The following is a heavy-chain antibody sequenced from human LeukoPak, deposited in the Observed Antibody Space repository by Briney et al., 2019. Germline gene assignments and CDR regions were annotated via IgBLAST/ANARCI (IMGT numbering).Heavy chain of an antibody. J-gene: IGHJ6*02. CDR1: GFTFSSYA. CDR2: ISYDGSNK. V-gene: IGHV3-30-3*01. Sequence: GRSLRLSCAASGFTFSSYAMHWVRQAPGKGLEWVAVISYDGSNKYYADSVKGRFTISRDNSKNTLYLQMNSLRAEDTAVYYCARDIYYYYYGVDVWGQGTTVTVSS. CDR3: ARDIYYYYYGVDV.